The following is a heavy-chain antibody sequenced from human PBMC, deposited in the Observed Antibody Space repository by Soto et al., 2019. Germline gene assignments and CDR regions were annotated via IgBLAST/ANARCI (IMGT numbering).Heavy chain of an antibody. CDR3: AHDGRYGYHLPPYFFDF. CDR2: LYWNDDK. Sequence: GSGPTLVNPTQTLTLTCTFSGFSLSTSGVGVGWIRQPPGKALEWLGLLYWNDDKRYGPSLKSRLTITKDTSKNQVVLTMTNMDPVDTGTYYCAHDGRYGYHLPPYFFDFWGQGALGTVSS. J-gene: IGHJ4*02. CDR1: GFSLSTSGVG. V-gene: IGHV2-5*01. D-gene: IGHD2-2*01.